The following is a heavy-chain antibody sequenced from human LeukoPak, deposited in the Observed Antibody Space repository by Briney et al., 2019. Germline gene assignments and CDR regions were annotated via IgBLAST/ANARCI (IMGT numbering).Heavy chain of an antibody. V-gene: IGHV3-9*01. D-gene: IGHD6-13*01. CDR3: AKDWQQLVPNYYFDY. J-gene: IGHJ4*02. CDR1: GFTFDDYA. Sequence: PGGSLRPSCAASGFTFDDYAMHWVRQAPGKGLEWVSGISWNSGSIGYADSVKGRFTISRDNAKNSLYLQMNSLRAEDTALYYCAKDWQQLVPNYYFDYWGQGTLVTVSS. CDR2: ISWNSGSI.